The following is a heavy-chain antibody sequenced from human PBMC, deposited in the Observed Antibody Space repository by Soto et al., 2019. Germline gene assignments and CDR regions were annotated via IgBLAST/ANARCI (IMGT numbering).Heavy chain of an antibody. J-gene: IGHJ4*02. Sequence: ASETLSLTCTVSGGSISSYYWSWIRQPPGKGLEWIGYIYYSGSTNYNPSLKSRVTISVDTSKNQFSLKLSSVTAADTAVYYCARGPAYYYDSSGYYYDLDYWGQGTPVTGSS. D-gene: IGHD3-22*01. V-gene: IGHV4-59*01. CDR2: IYYSGST. CDR3: ARGPAYYYDSSGYYYDLDY. CDR1: GGSISSYY.